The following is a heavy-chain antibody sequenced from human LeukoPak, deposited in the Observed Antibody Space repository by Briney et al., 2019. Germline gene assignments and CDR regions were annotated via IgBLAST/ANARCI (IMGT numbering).Heavy chain of an antibody. CDR1: GGSISSSSYY. CDR2: IYYSGST. D-gene: IGHD2-2*01. J-gene: IGHJ5*02. V-gene: IGHV4-39*01. CDR3: ARHEGYCSSTSCSPYNWFDP. Sequence: SETLSLTCTVSGGSISSSSYYWGWIRQPPGKGLEWIGSIYYSGSTYYNPSPKSRVTISVDTSKNQFSLKLSSVTAADTAVYYCARHEGYCSSTSCSPYNWFDPWGQGTLITVSS.